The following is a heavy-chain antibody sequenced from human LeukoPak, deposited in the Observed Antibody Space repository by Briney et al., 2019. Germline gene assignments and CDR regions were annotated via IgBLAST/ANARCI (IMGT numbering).Heavy chain of an antibody. Sequence: GGSLRLSCAASGFTVSSNYMSWVSQAPGKGLEWVSVIYSGGSTYYADSVKGRFTISRDNSKNTLYLQMNGLRAEDTAVYYCARGPSWGYDILTVWGQGTLVTVSS. CDR3: ARGPSWGYDILTV. CDR1: GFTVSSNY. CDR2: IYSGGST. J-gene: IGHJ4*02. D-gene: IGHD3-9*01. V-gene: IGHV3-53*01.